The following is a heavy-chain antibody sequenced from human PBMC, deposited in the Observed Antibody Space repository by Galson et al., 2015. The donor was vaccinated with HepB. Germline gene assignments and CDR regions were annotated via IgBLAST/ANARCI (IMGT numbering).Heavy chain of an antibody. CDR3: AKGLGGFGELLDY. J-gene: IGHJ4*02. CDR1: GFTFTSSA. D-gene: IGHD3-10*01. V-gene: IGHV1-58*01. Sequence: SVKVSCKASGFTFTSSAVQWVRQARGQRLEWIGWIVVGSGNTSYAQKFQERVTITRDMSTSTAYMELSSLRSEDTAVYYCAKGLGGFGELLDYWGQGTLVTVSS. CDR2: IVVGSGNT.